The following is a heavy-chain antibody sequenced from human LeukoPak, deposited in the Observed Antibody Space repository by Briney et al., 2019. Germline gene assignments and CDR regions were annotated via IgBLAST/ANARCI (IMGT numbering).Heavy chain of an antibody. J-gene: IGHJ4*02. V-gene: IGHV1-2*02. CDR1: GYNFTGYY. CDR3: ARAPDRGY. D-gene: IGHD3-22*01. Sequence: ASVKVSCKASGYNFTGYYMHWVRQAPGQGLEWMGWINPNSGGTNYAQKFQGRVALTRDTSISTAYMELSSLKSDDTAVHYCARAPDRGYWGQGTLVTVSS. CDR2: INPNSGGT.